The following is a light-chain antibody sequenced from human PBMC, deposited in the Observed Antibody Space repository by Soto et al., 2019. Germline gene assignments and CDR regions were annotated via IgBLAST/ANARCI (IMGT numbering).Light chain of an antibody. CDR3: SSRTTNTTVV. CDR2: EGS. J-gene: IGLJ2*01. Sequence: QSVLTQPASVSGSPGQSITISCTGTSSDVGAHKFVSWFQQHPGKAPKLIMYEGSYRPSGVSNRFSGSKSGNTASLTILGLRSEDEADYYCSSRTTNTTVVFGGGTKVTVL. CDR1: SSDVGAHKF. V-gene: IGLV2-14*01.